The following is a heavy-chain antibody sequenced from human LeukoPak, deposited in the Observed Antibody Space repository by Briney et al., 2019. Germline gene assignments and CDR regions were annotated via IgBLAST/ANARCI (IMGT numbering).Heavy chain of an antibody. CDR3: AKDTYSSGWYNGYYYYYGMDV. V-gene: IGHV3-23*01. D-gene: IGHD6-19*01. Sequence: PGGSLRLSCAASGFTFSGSAMSWVRQAPGKGLEWVSSISGSGGSTYYADSVRGRFTISRDNSKNTQYLQMNSLRAEDTAVYYCAKDTYSSGWYNGYYYYYGMDVWGQGTTVTVSS. CDR1: GFTFSGSA. J-gene: IGHJ6*02. CDR2: ISGSGGST.